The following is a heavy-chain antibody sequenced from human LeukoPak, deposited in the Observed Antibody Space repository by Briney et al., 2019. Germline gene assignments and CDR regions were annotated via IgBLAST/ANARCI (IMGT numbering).Heavy chain of an antibody. V-gene: IGHV1-18*01. CDR2: ISAYNGDT. CDR3: ATWSLSSSFEDAFDI. Sequence: ASVKVSCKTTGYTFTNYGISWVRQVPGQGLEYMGWISAYNGDTNSAQQFQGRVTMTEDTSTDTAYMELSSLRSEDTAVYYCATWSLSSSFEDAFDIWGQGTMVTVSS. D-gene: IGHD6-6*01. CDR1: GYTFTNYG. J-gene: IGHJ3*02.